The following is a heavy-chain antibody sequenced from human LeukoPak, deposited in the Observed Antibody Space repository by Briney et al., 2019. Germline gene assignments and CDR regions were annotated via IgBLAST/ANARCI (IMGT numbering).Heavy chain of an antibody. Sequence: AGGSLRLSCAAAGFTFSSYSMNWGRQAPGKGLEWVSSISSSSSYIYYADSVKCRFTISSDNAKNSLYLQMNSLRAEDTAVYYCERVGVVVPAAMAAVDYWGQGTLVTVSS. V-gene: IGHV3-21*01. D-gene: IGHD2-2*01. CDR3: ERVGVVVPAAMAAVDY. J-gene: IGHJ4*02. CDR1: GFTFSSYS. CDR2: ISSSSSYI.